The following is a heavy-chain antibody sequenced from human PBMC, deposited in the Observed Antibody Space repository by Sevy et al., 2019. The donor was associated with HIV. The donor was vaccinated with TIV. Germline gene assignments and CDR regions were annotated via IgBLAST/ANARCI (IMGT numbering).Heavy chain of an antibody. V-gene: IGHV1-18*01. J-gene: IGHJ5*02. CDR3: ARLSTARGKSNWFDP. Sequence: ASVKVSCKASGYTVSSYGISWVRQAPGQGLEWMGWTGAYNGNRKYAQNLQDRVTMTTDTSTSTAYMELRSLRSDDTAVYFCARLSTARGKSNWFDPWGQGTLVTVSS. CDR1: GYTVSSYG. D-gene: IGHD3-10*01. CDR2: TGAYNGNR.